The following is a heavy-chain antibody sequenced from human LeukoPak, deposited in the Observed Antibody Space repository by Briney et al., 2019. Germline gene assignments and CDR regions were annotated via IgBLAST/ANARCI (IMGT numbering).Heavy chain of an antibody. CDR1: GGSFSGYY. CDR2: INHSGST. J-gene: IGHJ4*02. D-gene: IGHD6-6*01. Sequence: SETLSLTCAVYGGSFSGYYWSWIPQPPGKGLEWIGEINHSGSTNYNPSLKSRVTISVDTSKNQFSLKLSSVTAADTAVYYCAIISSIAAHPFDYWGQGTLVTVSS. V-gene: IGHV4-34*01. CDR3: AIISSIAAHPFDY.